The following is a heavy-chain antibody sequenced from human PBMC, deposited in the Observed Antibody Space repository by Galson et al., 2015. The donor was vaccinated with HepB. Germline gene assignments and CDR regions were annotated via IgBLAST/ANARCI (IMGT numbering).Heavy chain of an antibody. CDR2: IWYDGSNK. J-gene: IGHJ4*02. D-gene: IGHD6-19*01. CDR3: ARDQIAVAGTGWGEPESPSFDY. Sequence: SLRLSCAASGFTFSSYGMHWVRQAPGKGLEWVAVIWYDGSNKYYADSVRGRFTISRDNSKNTLYLQMNSLRAEDTAVYYCARDQIAVAGTGWGEPESPSFDYWGQGTLVTVSS. V-gene: IGHV3-33*08. CDR1: GFTFSSYG.